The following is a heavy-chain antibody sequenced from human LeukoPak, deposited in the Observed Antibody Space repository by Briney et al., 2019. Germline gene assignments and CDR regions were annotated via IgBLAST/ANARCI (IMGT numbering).Heavy chain of an antibody. V-gene: IGHV4-59*08. CDR1: GGSISNYY. J-gene: IGHJ6*02. D-gene: IGHD2-21*01. CDR2: IFYSGST. Sequence: SETLSLTCTVSGGSISNYYWSWIRQPPGKGLEWIGCIFYSGSTNYNPSLKSRLTISVDTSSNQFSLQLSSVTAADTAVYYCARLFQDYYHPMDVWGQGTTVTVSS. CDR3: ARLFQDYYHPMDV.